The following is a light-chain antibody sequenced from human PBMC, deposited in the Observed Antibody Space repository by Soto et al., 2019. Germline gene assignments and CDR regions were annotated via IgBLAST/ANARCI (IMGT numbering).Light chain of an antibody. J-gene: IGKJ1*01. CDR3: QQYASSPET. Sequence: EIWLTQSPGTLSFSPGERVTLSCRASQSISSSYLAWYQQKPGQAPRLLIYGTSHRATGIPDRFSGTGSGTDFTLTVSRLEPEDFALYYCQQYASSPETFGQGTKVDIK. CDR2: GTS. V-gene: IGKV3-20*01. CDR1: QSISSSY.